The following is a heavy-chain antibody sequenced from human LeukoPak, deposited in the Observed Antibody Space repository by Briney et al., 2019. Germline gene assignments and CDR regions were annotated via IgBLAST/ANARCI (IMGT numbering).Heavy chain of an antibody. D-gene: IGHD3-22*01. V-gene: IGHV1-46*01. CDR2: INPSGGST. CDR3: ARDRLDMIVATSEAFDI. J-gene: IGHJ3*02. CDR1: GYTFTSYY. Sequence: ASVKVSCKASGYTFTSYYMHWVRQAPGQGLEWTGIINPSGGSTSYAQKFQGRVTMTRDMSTSTVYMELSSLRSEDTAVYYCARDRLDMIVATSEAFDIWGQGTMVTVSS.